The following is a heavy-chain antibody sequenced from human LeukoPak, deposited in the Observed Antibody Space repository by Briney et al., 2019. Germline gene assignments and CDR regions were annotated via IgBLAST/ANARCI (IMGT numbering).Heavy chain of an antibody. D-gene: IGHD6-19*01. CDR2: TYYRSKWYN. J-gene: IGHJ6*04. V-gene: IGHV6-1*01. Sequence: SQTLSLTCALSGDSVSGNSAAWNWIRQSPSRGLEWLGRTYYRSKWYNDYAVSVKSRITINPDTSKNQFSLQPNSVTPEDTAVYYCARGSRAVAGTYYYYGMDVWGKGTTVTVSS. CDR1: GDSVSGNSAA. CDR3: ARGSRAVAGTYYYYGMDV.